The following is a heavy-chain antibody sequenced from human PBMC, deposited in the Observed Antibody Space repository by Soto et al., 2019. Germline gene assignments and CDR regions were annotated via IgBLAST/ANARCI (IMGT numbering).Heavy chain of an antibody. Sequence: PSETLSLTCTVSGGSISSYYWSWIRQPPGKGLEWIGYIYYSGSTNYNPSLKSRVTISVDTSKNQFSLKLSSVTAADTAVYYCASADTAMVTLDYWGQGTLVTXSS. D-gene: IGHD5-18*01. CDR1: GGSISSYY. V-gene: IGHV4-59*08. CDR3: ASADTAMVTLDY. CDR2: IYYSGST. J-gene: IGHJ4*02.